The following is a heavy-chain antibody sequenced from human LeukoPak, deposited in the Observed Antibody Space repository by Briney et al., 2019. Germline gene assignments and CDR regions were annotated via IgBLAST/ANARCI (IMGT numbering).Heavy chain of an antibody. CDR1: GFTFSSYG. CDR2: ISYDGSNK. Sequence: GGSLRLSCAASGFTFSSYGMHWVRQAPGKGLEWVAVISYDGSNKYYADSVKGRFTISRDNAKNSLYLEMNSLRADDTAVYYCARDHRYGGLFDYWGQGTLVTVSS. J-gene: IGHJ4*02. D-gene: IGHD1-1*01. V-gene: IGHV3-30*03. CDR3: ARDHRYGGLFDY.